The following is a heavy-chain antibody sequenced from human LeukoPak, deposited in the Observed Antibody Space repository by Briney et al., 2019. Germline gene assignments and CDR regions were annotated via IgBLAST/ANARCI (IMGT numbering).Heavy chain of an antibody. V-gene: IGHV4-61*02. CDR2: IYTSGST. J-gene: IGHJ3*02. CDR3: VRDFDAWSAIDI. Sequence: SQTLSLTCTVSGGSISSGSYYWSWIRQPAGKGLEWIGRIYTSGSTNYNPSLKSRVTISVDTSKNQFSLKLSSVTAADTAVYYCVRDFDAWSAIDIWGQGTMVTVSS. D-gene: IGHD3-3*01. CDR1: GGSISSGSYY.